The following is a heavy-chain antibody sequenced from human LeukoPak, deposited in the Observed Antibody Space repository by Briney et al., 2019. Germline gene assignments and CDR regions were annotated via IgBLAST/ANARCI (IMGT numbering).Heavy chain of an antibody. CDR1: GGSCSGYY. CDR2: INHSGST. J-gene: IGHJ4*02. CDR3: ARRYYDFWSGYYYYFDY. Sequence: SETLSLTCAVYGGSCSGYYWSWFRQPPGKGLEWIGEINHSGSTNYNPSLKSRVTISVDTSKNQFSLKLSSVTAADTAVHYCARRYYDFWSGYYYYFDYWGQGTLVTVSS. D-gene: IGHD3-3*01. V-gene: IGHV4-34*01.